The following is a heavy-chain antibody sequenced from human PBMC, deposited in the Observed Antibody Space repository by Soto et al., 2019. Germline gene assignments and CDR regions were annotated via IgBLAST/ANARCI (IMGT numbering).Heavy chain of an antibody. CDR3: ARAGSRSWSGYYYYGMDV. D-gene: IGHD6-13*01. Sequence: ASVKVSCKASGYTFTSYYMHWVRQAPGQGLEWMGIINPSGGSTSYAQKFQGRVTMTRDTSTSTVYMELSSLRSEDTAVYYCARAGSRSWSGYYYYGMDVWGQGTTVTVSS. CDR1: GYTFTSYY. V-gene: IGHV1-46*01. J-gene: IGHJ6*02. CDR2: INPSGGST.